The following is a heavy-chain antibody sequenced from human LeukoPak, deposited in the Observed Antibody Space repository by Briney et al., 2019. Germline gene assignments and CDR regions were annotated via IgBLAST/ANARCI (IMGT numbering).Heavy chain of an antibody. CDR2: IIPILGIA. Sequence: VASVTVSCKASGGTFSSYAISWVRQAPGQGLEWMGRIIPILGIANYAQKFQGRVTITADKSTSTAYMELSSLRSEDTAVYYCASRSVIPTMSKNDYWGQGTLVTVSS. D-gene: IGHD3-22*01. V-gene: IGHV1-69*10. CDR3: ASRSVIPTMSKNDY. J-gene: IGHJ4*02. CDR1: GGTFSSYA.